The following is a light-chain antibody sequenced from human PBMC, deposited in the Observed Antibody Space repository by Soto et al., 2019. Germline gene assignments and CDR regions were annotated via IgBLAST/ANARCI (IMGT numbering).Light chain of an antibody. CDR3: QQYGSSTLT. V-gene: IGKV3-20*01. CDR2: GAS. Sequence: EIVLTQSPGTLSLSPGERATLSCRASQSVSSSSLAWYQQKPGQATRLLIYGASSRATGIPDRFSGSGSGTDFTLTTSRLEPEDFAVYYCQQYGSSTLTFRQGTKVDIX. J-gene: IGKJ1*01. CDR1: QSVSSSS.